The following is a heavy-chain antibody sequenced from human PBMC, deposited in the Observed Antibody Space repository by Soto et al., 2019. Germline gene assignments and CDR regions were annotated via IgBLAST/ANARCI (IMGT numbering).Heavy chain of an antibody. Sequence: GGSLRLSCAASGFTFSNAWMSWVRQAPGKGLEWVGRFKSKTDGGTTDYAAPVKGRFTISRDDSKNTLYLQMNSLKTEDTAVYYCTTDDGDFGYWGQGTLVTVSS. CDR3: TTDDGDFGY. J-gene: IGHJ4*02. D-gene: IGHD4-17*01. CDR1: GFTFSNAW. CDR2: FKSKTDGGTT. V-gene: IGHV3-15*01.